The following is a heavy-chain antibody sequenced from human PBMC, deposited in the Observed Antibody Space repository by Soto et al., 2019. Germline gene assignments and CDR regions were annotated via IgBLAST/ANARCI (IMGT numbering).Heavy chain of an antibody. J-gene: IGHJ3*02. CDR3: ARARLRAVYAFDI. CDR2: IYYSGST. D-gene: IGHD5-12*01. CDR1: GGSVSSGAYY. V-gene: IGHV4-31*03. Sequence: SETLSLTCTVSGGSVSSGAYYWTWIRQRPGKGLEWIGYIYYSGSTHYSPSLKSRLPISLDTSKNQFSLRLSSVTAADTAMYYCARARLRAVYAFDIWGQGTMVTVSS.